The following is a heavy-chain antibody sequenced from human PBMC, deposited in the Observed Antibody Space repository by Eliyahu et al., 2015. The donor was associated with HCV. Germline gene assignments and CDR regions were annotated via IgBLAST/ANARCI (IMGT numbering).Heavy chain of an antibody. Sequence: QLQLQESGPGLVKPSETLSLTCXVSGGSISSSSYYWGWIRQPPGKGLEWIGSIYYSGSTYYNPSLKSRVTISVDTSKNQFSLKLSSVTAADTAVYYCARASGWYAFDPWGQGTLVTVSS. CDR1: GGSISSSSYY. V-gene: IGHV4-39*07. J-gene: IGHJ5*02. D-gene: IGHD6-19*01. CDR3: ARASGWYAFDP. CDR2: IYYSGST.